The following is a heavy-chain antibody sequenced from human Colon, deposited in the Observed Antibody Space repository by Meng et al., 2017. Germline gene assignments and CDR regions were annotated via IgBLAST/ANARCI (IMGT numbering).Heavy chain of an antibody. D-gene: IGHD2-2*01. J-gene: IGHJ4*02. CDR2: IHSSGNT. CDR1: GGSINSADYY. CDR3: ARKPVIPDARTFDF. Sequence: QVQLQESGPGGVKPSKTLSLPCTISGGSINSADYYWNWIRQSPGKGLEWLGYIHSSGNTYYTPSLKSRLTMSLDTSKNQFSLRLTSVTAADTAVYYCARKPVIPDARTFDFWGQGALVTVSS. V-gene: IGHV4-30-4*01.